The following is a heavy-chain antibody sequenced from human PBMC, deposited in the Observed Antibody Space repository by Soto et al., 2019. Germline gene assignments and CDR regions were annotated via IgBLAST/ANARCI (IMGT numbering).Heavy chain of an antibody. V-gene: IGHV3-30*18. CDR3: AKDVGYCTNGVCLYNWFDP. D-gene: IGHD2-8*01. J-gene: IGHJ5*02. CDR1: GFTFNSYG. CDR2: ISYDGNNI. Sequence: QVQLVESGGGVVRPGRSLRLSCAASGFTFNSYGIHWVRQAPGKALEWVAVISYDGNNIYYGDSVQGRFTISRDNSKNTIYLQMNSLRAEDTAVYYCAKDVGYCTNGVCLYNWFDPWGQGTLVTVSS.